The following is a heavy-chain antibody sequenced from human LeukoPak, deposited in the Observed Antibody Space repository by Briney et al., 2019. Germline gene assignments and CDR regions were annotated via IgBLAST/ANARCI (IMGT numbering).Heavy chain of an antibody. CDR1: GYTLTELS. CDR2: FDPEDGET. CDR3: ATVVYNWNHNWFDP. D-gene: IGHD1-20*01. Sequence: ASVKVSCKVSGYTLTELSMHWVRQAPGKGLEWMGGFDPEDGETIYAQKFQGRVTMTEDTSTDTAYMELSSLRSEDTAVYYCATVVYNWNHNWFDPWGQGTLVPVSS. J-gene: IGHJ5*02. V-gene: IGHV1-24*01.